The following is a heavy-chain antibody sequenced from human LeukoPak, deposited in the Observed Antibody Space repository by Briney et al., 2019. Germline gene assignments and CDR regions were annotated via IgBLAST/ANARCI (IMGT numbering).Heavy chain of an antibody. D-gene: IGHD3-10*01. V-gene: IGHV1-2*02. CDR1: GYTFTGYY. CDR3: ATLGRPCYGLGSHTFDY. CDR2: INPNSGGT. J-gene: IGHJ4*02. Sequence: GASVKVSCKASGYTFTGYYMHWLRQAPGQGREWVGWINPNSGGTNNAQKSQGRVSRTRDTSISTAYMELSRLRSDATAVYYCATLGRPCYGLGSHTFDYWGQGTLVTVSS.